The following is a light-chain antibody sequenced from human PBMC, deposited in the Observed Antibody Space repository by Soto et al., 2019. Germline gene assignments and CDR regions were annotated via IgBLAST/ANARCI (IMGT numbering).Light chain of an antibody. J-gene: IGKJ3*01. CDR1: QSVSSY. V-gene: IGKV3-11*01. Sequence: EIVLTQSPATLSLSPGERATLSCRASQSVSSYLAWYQQKPGQAPRLLIYDASNRATGIPARFSGSGSGTDFTLTISSLEPEDFAVYYCQQHSNWLRDTFGPGTKVDIK. CDR3: QQHSNWLRDT. CDR2: DAS.